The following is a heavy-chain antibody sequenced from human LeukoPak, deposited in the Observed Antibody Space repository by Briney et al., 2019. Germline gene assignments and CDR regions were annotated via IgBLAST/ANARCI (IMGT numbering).Heavy chain of an antibody. J-gene: IGHJ4*02. Sequence: GGSLRLSCAASGFTFSSYSMSWVRQAPGKGLEWVSSISSSSSYVYYADSVKGRFTISRDNAKNSLYLQMNSLRAEDTAVYYCARNLEGAAAGTGYWGQGTLVTVSS. CDR3: ARNLEGAAAGTGY. CDR2: ISSSSSYV. CDR1: GFTFSSYS. V-gene: IGHV3-21*01. D-gene: IGHD6-13*01.